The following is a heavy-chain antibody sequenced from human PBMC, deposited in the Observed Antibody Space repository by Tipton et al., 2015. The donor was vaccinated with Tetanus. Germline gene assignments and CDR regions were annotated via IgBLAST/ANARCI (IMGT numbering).Heavy chain of an antibody. V-gene: IGHV3-30*18. J-gene: IGHJ6*04. Sequence: QLVQSGGGVVQPGRSLRLSCAASGFTFSRYGMQWFRQAPGKGLEWVAVISHDGTQKDYGDSVKGRFTISRDNSKNTVHLQMNSLRGDDTAIYYCAKEALGVLDVWGKGTPVTVSP. CDR2: ISHDGTQK. CDR1: GFTFSRYG. CDR3: AKEALGVLDV.